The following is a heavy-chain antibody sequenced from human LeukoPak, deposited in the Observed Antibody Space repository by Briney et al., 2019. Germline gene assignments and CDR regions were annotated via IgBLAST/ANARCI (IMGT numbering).Heavy chain of an antibody. V-gene: IGHV4-38-2*02. CDR2: FYHSGST. CDR1: GYSITSGYY. J-gene: IGHJ4*02. Sequence: PSETLSLTCIVSGYSITSGYYWGWIRQPPGKGLEWIGSFYHSGSTYCNPSLKSRVTISVDTSKNQFSLRLNSVTAADTAVYHCAREYGSGSYSNWGQGTLVTVSS. D-gene: IGHD3-10*01. CDR3: AREYGSGSYSN.